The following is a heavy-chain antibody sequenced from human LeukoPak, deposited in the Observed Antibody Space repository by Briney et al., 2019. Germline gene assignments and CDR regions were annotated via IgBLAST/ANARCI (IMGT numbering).Heavy chain of an antibody. CDR1: GFTFSSYG. CDR2: IWYDGSNK. CDR3: AREATVVTYFDY. Sequence: GRSLRLSCAASGFTFSSYGMHWVRQAPGKGLEWVAVIWYDGSNKYYADSVKGRFTISRDNSKNTLYLRMNSLRAEDTAVYYCAREATVVTYFDYWGQGTLVTVSS. J-gene: IGHJ4*02. V-gene: IGHV3-33*01. D-gene: IGHD4-17*01.